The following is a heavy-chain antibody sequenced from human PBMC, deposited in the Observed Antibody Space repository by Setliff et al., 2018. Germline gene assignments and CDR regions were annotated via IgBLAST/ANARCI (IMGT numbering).Heavy chain of an antibody. CDR3: AKNGFGVVALGVNNWFDP. J-gene: IGHJ5*02. CDR1: VVSSKSHY. Sequence: PSETLSLTCSVSVVSSKSHYWSWIRQSPGKGLEWIGYIFYNGATDYNPSFKSRVTISVDTSKNQFSLKLSSVTAADTAVYYCAKNGFGVVALGVNNWFDPWGQGTLVT. CDR2: IFYNGAT. D-gene: IGHD3-10*01. V-gene: IGHV4-59*11.